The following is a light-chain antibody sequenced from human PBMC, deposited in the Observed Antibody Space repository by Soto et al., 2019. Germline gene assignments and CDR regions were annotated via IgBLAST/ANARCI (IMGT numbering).Light chain of an antibody. CDR1: TGAVTSGFY. CDR2: STG. J-gene: IGLJ3*02. CDR3: LLYFGDAQFGM. Sequence: QTVVTQEPSLTVSPGGTVTLTCASSTGAVTSGFYPNWFQQKPGQAPRSLIYSTGNKHSWTPARFSGSLLGGKAALTLSGVQPEDEAEYYCLLYFGDAQFGMFGGGTKLTVL. V-gene: IGLV7-43*01.